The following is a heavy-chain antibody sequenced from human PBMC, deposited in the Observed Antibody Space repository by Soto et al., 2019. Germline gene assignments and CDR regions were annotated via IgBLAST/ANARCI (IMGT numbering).Heavy chain of an antibody. D-gene: IGHD2-8*01. Sequence: GGSLRLSCAASGFNFRIYGMHWVRQAPGKGLEWVAVIWSDGSSKYYADSVKGRFTISKDNSNNTLFLQMDSLRAEDTAVYYCATDPVLTPSVWGQGITVTVSS. CDR1: GFNFRIYG. V-gene: IGHV3-33*01. J-gene: IGHJ6*02. CDR2: IWSDGSSK. CDR3: ATDPVLTPSV.